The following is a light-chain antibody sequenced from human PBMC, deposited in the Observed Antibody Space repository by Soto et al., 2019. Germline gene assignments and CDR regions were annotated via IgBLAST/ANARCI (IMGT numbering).Light chain of an antibody. CDR1: SSDVGGYNY. V-gene: IGLV2-14*01. CDR3: SSYTRSDNYA. Sequence: QSVLTQPASVSGSPGQSITISCTGTSSDVGGYNYVSWYQQHPGKAPKVIIYEVRNRPSGVSSRFSGSKSGNPASLTSYGLQAEDEADYYCSSYTRSDNYALGTGTKVTVL. CDR2: EVR. J-gene: IGLJ1*01.